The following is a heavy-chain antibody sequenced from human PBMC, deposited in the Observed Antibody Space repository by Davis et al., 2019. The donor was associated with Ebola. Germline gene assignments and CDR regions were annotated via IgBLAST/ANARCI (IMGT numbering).Heavy chain of an antibody. CDR3: SRGGGSYHTDDY. CDR1: GFIFSGSA. D-gene: IGHD1-26*01. Sequence: GGSLRLSCAASGFIFSGSAMHWVRQASGKGLEWVGRIRSKANSYATAYAASVKGRFTISRDDSKNTAYLQMNSLKTEDTAVYYCSRGGGSYHTDDYWGQGTLVTVSS. V-gene: IGHV3-73*01. CDR2: IRSKANSYAT. J-gene: IGHJ4*02.